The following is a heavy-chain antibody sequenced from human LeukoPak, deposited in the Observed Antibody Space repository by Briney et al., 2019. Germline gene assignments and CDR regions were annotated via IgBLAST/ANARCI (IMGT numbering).Heavy chain of an antibody. CDR3: AKGPKPGAITMVRGVRPYYYYMDV. CDR2: IRYDGNNK. D-gene: IGHD3-10*01. J-gene: IGHJ6*03. CDR1: GFTFSDYS. V-gene: IGHV3-30*02. Sequence: QAGGSLRLSCAASGFTFSDYSMHWVRQAPGKGLNWVAFIRYDGNNKYYADSVKGRFTISRDNSKNTLYLQMNSLRAEDTAVYYCAKGPKPGAITMVRGVRPYYYYMDVWGKGTTVTISS.